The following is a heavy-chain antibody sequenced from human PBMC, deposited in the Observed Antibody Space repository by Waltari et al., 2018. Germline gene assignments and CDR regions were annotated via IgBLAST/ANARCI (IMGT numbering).Heavy chain of an antibody. V-gene: IGHV2-5*02. CDR2: IYWDDDK. Sequence: QITLKESGPTLVKPTQTLTLTCTFSGFSLSTSGVGVGWIRQPPGKALEWLALIYWDDDKRYSPALKSRLTITKDTSKNQVVLTMTNMDPVDTATYYCAHRGDTTIFHRVYNWFDPWGQGTLVTVSS. CDR1: GFSLSTSGVG. J-gene: IGHJ5*02. CDR3: AHRGDTTIFHRVYNWFDP. D-gene: IGHD3-3*01.